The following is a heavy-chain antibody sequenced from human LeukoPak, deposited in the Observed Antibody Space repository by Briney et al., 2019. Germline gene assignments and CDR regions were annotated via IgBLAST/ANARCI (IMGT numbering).Heavy chain of an antibody. D-gene: IGHD6-13*01. J-gene: IGHJ4*02. CDR1: GYTFTVYY. Sequence: EASVKVSCKASGYTFTVYYIHWMRQAPGQGLEWMGWINPNSGGTNYAQKFQDRVTMTRDTSISSAYMELSRLASDDTAVYCCARSAGTSWFDYWGQGTLVTVSS. CDR3: ARSAGTSWFDY. CDR2: INPNSGGT. V-gene: IGHV1-2*02.